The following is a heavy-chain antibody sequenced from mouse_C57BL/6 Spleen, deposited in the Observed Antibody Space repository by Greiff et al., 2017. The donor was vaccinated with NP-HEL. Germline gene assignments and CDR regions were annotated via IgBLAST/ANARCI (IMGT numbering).Heavy chain of an antibody. D-gene: IGHD4-1*01. CDR3: ARNWEGYYYAMDY. CDR2: ISSGSSTI. CDR1: GFTFSDYG. Sequence: EVKLVESGGGLVKPGGSLKLSCAASGFTFSDYGMHWVRQAPEKGLEWVAYISSGSSTIYYADTVKGRFTISRDNAKNTLFLQMTSLRSEDTAMYYCARNWEGYYYAMDYWGQGTSVTVSS. V-gene: IGHV5-17*01. J-gene: IGHJ4*01.